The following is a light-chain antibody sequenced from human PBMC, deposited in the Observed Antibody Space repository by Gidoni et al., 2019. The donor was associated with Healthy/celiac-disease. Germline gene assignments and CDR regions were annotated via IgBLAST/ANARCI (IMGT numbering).Light chain of an antibody. CDR1: SSNVGGYNY. J-gene: IGLJ2*01. CDR3: SSYTSSSTLV. Sequence: QSALTQPASVSGSPGQSTTISCTGTSSNVGGYNYVSWYQQHPGKATKLMIYHVSNRAAGVSNRVSGSKSCNTASLTISGLQAEDEADYSCSSYTSSSTLVFGGGTKLTVL. CDR2: HVS. V-gene: IGLV2-14*03.